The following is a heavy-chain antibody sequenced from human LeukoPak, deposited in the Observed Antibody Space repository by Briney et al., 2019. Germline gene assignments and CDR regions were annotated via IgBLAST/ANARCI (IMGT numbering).Heavy chain of an antibody. J-gene: IGHJ6*03. CDR1: GDTVRNYA. CDR3: ARGAAQSGSAWENYYHYYYMDV. Sequence: ASVKLSFKAAGDTVRNYAMNWVRQAPGQGLEWMGGIIPIFGTANYAQKFQGRVTITTDESTSTAYMELSSLRSEDTAVYYCARGAAQSGSAWENYYHYYYMDVWGKGTPVTASS. CDR2: IIPIFGTA. V-gene: IGHV1-69*05. D-gene: IGHD1-26*01.